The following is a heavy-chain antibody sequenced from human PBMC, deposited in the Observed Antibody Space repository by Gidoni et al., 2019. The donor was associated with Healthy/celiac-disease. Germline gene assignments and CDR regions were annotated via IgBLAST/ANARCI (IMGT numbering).Heavy chain of an antibody. Sequence: QLQLQESGPGLVKPSETLSLTCTVSGGSISSRSYYWGWIRQPPGKGLEWIGSIYYSGSTYYNPSLKSRVTISVDTSKNQFSLKLSSVTAADTAVYYCARRVGRSSGYYYGAFDIWGQGTMVTVSS. CDR1: GGSISSRSYY. D-gene: IGHD3-22*01. CDR3: ARRVGRSSGYYYGAFDI. CDR2: IYYSGST. V-gene: IGHV4-39*01. J-gene: IGHJ3*02.